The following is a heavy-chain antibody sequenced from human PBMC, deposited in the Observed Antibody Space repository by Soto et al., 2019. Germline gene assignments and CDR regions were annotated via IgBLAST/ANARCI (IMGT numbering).Heavy chain of an antibody. J-gene: IGHJ5*02. CDR3: ARDRGYCSGGRCYNWFDP. CDR1: GFTFSSYW. CDR2: INQDGSEK. Sequence: GGSLRLSCAASGFTFSSYWMSWVRQAPGKGLEWVANINQDGSEKYYVDSVKGRFTISRDNAKNSLYLQMNSLRAEDTAVYYCARDRGYCSGGRCYNWFDPWGQGTLVTVSS. D-gene: IGHD2-15*01. V-gene: IGHV3-7*01.